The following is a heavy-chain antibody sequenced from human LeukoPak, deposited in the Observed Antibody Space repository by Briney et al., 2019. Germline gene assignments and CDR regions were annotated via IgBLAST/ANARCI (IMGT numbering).Heavy chain of an antibody. D-gene: IGHD1-7*01. CDR3: AAGGITGTTWTFYYYYYGMDV. CDR1: GFTFTSSA. Sequence: GTSVKVSCKASGFTFTSSAMQWVRQARGQRLEWIGWIVVCSGNTNYAQKFQERVTITRDMSTSTAYMELSSLRSEDTAVYYCAAGGITGTTWTFYYYYYGMDVWGQGTTATVSS. J-gene: IGHJ6*02. CDR2: IVVCSGNT. V-gene: IGHV1-58*02.